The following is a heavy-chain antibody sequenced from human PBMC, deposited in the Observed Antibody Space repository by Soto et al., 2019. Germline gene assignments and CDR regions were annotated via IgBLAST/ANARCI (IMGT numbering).Heavy chain of an antibody. V-gene: IGHV3-23*01. CDR3: AKDLSITMIVVVINNAFDI. CDR1: GFTFSSYA. CDR2: ISGSGGST. D-gene: IGHD3-22*01. Sequence: LRLSCAASGFTFSSYAMSWVCQAPGKGLEWVSAISGSGGSTYYADSVKGRFTISRDNSKNTLYLQMNSLRAEDTAVYYCAKDLSITMIVVVINNAFDIWGQGTMVTVSS. J-gene: IGHJ3*02.